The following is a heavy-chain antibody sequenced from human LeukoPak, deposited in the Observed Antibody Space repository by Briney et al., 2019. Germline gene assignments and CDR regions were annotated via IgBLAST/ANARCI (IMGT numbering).Heavy chain of an antibody. CDR2: ISYDGSNK. Sequence: PGRSLRLSCAASGFTFSSYAMHWVRQAPGKGLEWVAVISYDGSNKYYADSVKGRFTISRDNSKNTLYLQMNSLRAEDTAVYYCAKDPSHIVVVTTILNYWGQGTLVTVSS. V-gene: IGHV3-30-3*01. J-gene: IGHJ4*02. CDR3: AKDPSHIVVVTTILNY. D-gene: IGHD2-21*02. CDR1: GFTFSSYA.